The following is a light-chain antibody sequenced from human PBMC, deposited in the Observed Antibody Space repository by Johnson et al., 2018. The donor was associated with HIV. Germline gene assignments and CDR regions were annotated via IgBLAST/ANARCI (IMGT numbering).Light chain of an antibody. CDR2: DNN. Sequence: QSVLTQPPSVSAAPGQKVTISCSGASSNIDNDYVSWYQQIPGTAPKLLIYDNNKRPSGIPDRFSGSKSGSSATLAITGLQTGDEGDYYGGAWDTSLSASLFGTGTKVSVL. CDR3: GAWDTSLSASL. V-gene: IGLV1-51*01. CDR1: SSNIDNDY. J-gene: IGLJ1*01.